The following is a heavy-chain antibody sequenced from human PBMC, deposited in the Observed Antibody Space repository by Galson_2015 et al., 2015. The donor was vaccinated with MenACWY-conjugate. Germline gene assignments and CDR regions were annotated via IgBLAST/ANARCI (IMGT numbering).Heavy chain of an antibody. CDR2: ISSSSSTI. V-gene: IGHV3-48*04. CDR3: ARDLGYYDSSGLDY. CDR1: GFTFSSYR. D-gene: IGHD3-22*01. Sequence: SLRLSCAASGFTFSSYRMNWVRQAPGKGLEWVSYISSSSSTIYYADSVKGRFTISRDNAKNSLYLQMNSLRAEDTAVYYCARDLGYYDSSGLDYWGQGTLVTVSS. J-gene: IGHJ4*02.